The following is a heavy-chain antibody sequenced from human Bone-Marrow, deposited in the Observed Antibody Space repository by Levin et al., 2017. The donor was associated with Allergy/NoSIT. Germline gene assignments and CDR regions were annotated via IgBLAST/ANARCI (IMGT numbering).Heavy chain of an antibody. J-gene: IGHJ5*02. V-gene: IGHV3-11*01. Sequence: SCAASGFTFSDYYMSWIRQAPGKGLEWVSYISNGGITIYYADSVKGRFTISRDNAKNSLDLQLNSLRAEDTGVDYCARADSGYSSSWYETWGQGTLVTVSS. CDR3: ARADSGYSSSWYET. CDR1: GFTFSDYY. CDR2: ISNGGITI. D-gene: IGHD6-13*01.